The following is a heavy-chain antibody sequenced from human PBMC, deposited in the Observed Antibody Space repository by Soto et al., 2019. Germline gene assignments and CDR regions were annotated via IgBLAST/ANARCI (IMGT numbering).Heavy chain of an antibody. D-gene: IGHD4-17*01. CDR3: ARWDGTPVTTFVFDY. V-gene: IGHV4-34*01. CDR2: INHSGST. CDR1: GGSFSGYY. J-gene: IGHJ4*02. Sequence: QVQLQQWGAGLLKPSETLSLTCAVYGGSFSGYYWSWIRQPPGKGLEWIGEINHSGSTNYNPSLKSRVTISVDTSKNQFSLKLSSVTAADTAVYYCARWDGTPVTTFVFDYWGQGTLVTVSS.